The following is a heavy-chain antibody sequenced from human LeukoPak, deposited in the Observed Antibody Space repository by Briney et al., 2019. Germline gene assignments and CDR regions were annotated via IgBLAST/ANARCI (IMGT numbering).Heavy chain of an antibody. CDR3: ASTTYYYDSSGYPERDFDY. Sequence: SETLSLTCTVSGGSISSYYWSWIRQPPGKGLEWIGYIYYSGSTYYNPSLKSRVTISVDTSKNQFSLKLSSVTAADTAVYYCASTTYYYDSSGYPERDFDYWGQGTLVTVSS. CDR2: IYYSGST. D-gene: IGHD3-22*01. V-gene: IGHV4-59*06. J-gene: IGHJ4*02. CDR1: GGSISSYY.